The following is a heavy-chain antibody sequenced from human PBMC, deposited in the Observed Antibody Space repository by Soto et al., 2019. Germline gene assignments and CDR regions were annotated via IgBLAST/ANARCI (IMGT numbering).Heavy chain of an antibody. CDR3: AKDDHYETHAY. D-gene: IGHD4-17*01. CDR1: GFTFSNSW. Sequence: GGSLRLSCVASGFTFSNSWMTWVRQAPGKGLEWVANIKPDGSAKNYVDSMKGRIAISRDNAKNSLYLQVNSLRVEDTAMYFCAKDDHYETHAYWGQRTLVTVTS. J-gene: IGHJ4*02. CDR2: IKPDGSAK. V-gene: IGHV3-7*01.